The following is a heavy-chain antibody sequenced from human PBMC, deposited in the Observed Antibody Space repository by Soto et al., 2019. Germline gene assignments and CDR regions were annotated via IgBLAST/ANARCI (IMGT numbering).Heavy chain of an antibody. CDR2: MNPNSGNT. CDR3: ARLFRTDTTWYYFDY. D-gene: IGHD1-1*01. CDR1: GYTFTSYD. V-gene: IGHV1-8*01. Sequence: ASVKVSCKASGYTFTSYDINWVRQATGQGLEWMGWMNPNSGNTGYAQKFQGRVPMTRNTSISTAYMELSSLRSEDTAVDYWARLFRTDTTWYYFDYWGQGTRVTVSS. J-gene: IGHJ4*02.